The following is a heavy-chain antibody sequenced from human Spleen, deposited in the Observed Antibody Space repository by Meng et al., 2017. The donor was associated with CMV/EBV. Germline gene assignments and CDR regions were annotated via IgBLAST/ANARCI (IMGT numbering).Heavy chain of an antibody. D-gene: IGHD2-15*01. CDR2: IIPIFGTA. V-gene: IGHV1-69*05. CDR1: GGTFSSYA. Sequence: SVKVSCKASGGTFSSYAISWVRQAPGQGLEWMGGIIPIFGTANYAQKFQGRVTITTDESTSTAYMELSSLRSEDTAVYYCARAEYVVVVAEGAFDIWGQGTMVTVS. J-gene: IGHJ3*02. CDR3: ARAEYVVVVAEGAFDI.